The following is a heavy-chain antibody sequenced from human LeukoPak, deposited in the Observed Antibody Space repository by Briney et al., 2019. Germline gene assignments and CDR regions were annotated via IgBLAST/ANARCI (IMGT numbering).Heavy chain of an antibody. CDR1: GFTFSNSA. Sequence: GGSLRLSCAASGFTFSNSAMSWVRQAPGKGLEWVANIKQDGSEKYYVDSVKGRFTISRDNAKNSLYLQMNSLRAEDTAVYYCASSRLADFDYWGQGTLVTVSS. CDR2: IKQDGSEK. D-gene: IGHD3-9*01. CDR3: ASSRLADFDY. J-gene: IGHJ4*02. V-gene: IGHV3-7*01.